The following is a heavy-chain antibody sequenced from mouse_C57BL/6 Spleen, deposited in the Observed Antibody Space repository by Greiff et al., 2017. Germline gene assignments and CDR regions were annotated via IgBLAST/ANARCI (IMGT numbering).Heavy chain of an antibody. CDR3: AHYGYHWYFDV. CDR1: CSPFTSYW. V-gene: IGHV1-74*01. Sequence: LPPPFASLFPPVASFHLSCQASCSPFTSYWMPWVKQRPGQGLEWIGRIHPSDSDTNYNQKFKGKATLTVDKSSSTAYMQLSSLTSEDSAVYYCAHYGYHWYFDVWGTGTTVTVSS. CDR2: IHPSDSDT. J-gene: IGHJ1*03. D-gene: IGHD2-2*01.